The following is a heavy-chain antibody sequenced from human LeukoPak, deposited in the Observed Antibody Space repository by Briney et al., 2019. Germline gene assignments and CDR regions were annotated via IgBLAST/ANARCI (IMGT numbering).Heavy chain of an antibody. J-gene: IGHJ6*03. CDR2: ITRSGRYI. V-gene: IGHV3-21*01. D-gene: IGHD6-6*01. CDR3: ARGRQQLVAYYYYYYMDV. CDR1: GFTFSSYS. Sequence: GGSLRLSCAASGFTFSSYSMNWVRQAPGKGLEWVSSITRSGRYIYYADSVKGRFTISRDNSENSLYLQMNSLRAEDTAVYYCARGRQQLVAYYYYYYMDVWGKGTTVTVSS.